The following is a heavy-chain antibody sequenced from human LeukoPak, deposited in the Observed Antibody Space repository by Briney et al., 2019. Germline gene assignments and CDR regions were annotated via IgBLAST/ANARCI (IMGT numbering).Heavy chain of an antibody. V-gene: IGHV1-18*01. D-gene: IGHD5-12*01. CDR2: ISAYNGNT. CDR1: GYTFTSYD. Sequence: ASVKVSCKASGYTFTSYDINWVRQATGQGLEWMGWISAYNGNTNYAQKLQGRVTMTTDTSTSTAYMELRSLRSDDTAVYYCARRRRYDLDYWGQGTLVTVSS. J-gene: IGHJ4*02. CDR3: ARRRRYDLDY.